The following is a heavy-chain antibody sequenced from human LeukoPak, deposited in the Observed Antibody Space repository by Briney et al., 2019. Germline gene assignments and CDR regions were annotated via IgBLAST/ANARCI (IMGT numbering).Heavy chain of an antibody. D-gene: IGHD5-12*01. CDR3: AKEIFSGLLYIDY. CDR1: GFTFSSSS. CDR2: ITYAVGST. Sequence: GGSLRLSCAASGFTFSSSSISWVRQAPGKGLEWVSAITYAVGSTHYADSVKGRFTISSDNSKNTVYLQMNSLRPEDMAVYYCAKEIFSGLLYIDYWGQGTLVTVSS. V-gene: IGHV3-23*01. J-gene: IGHJ4*02.